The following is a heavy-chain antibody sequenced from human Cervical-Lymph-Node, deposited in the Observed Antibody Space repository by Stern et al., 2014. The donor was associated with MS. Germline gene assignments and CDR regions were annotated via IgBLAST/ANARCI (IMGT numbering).Heavy chain of an antibody. D-gene: IGHD5-18*01. Sequence: VQLVQSGAEVKKPGSPVKVPCKVSGDTFNNYIFTWVRQAPGQALEWMGRVVPIDGVENYAQKFQDRVTISADKSTSTVYMELRSLRSEDTAIYYCAREDLADTAPSDFWGQGTLVTVSS. CDR1: GDTFNNYI. CDR3: AREDLADTAPSDF. J-gene: IGHJ4*02. CDR2: VVPIDGVE. V-gene: IGHV1-69*09.